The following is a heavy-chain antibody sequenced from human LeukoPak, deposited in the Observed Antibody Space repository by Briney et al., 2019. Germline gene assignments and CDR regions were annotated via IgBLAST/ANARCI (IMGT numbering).Heavy chain of an antibody. V-gene: IGHV4-4*07. CDR1: GGSISSYY. CDR2: IYTSGST. D-gene: IGHD3-10*01. J-gene: IGHJ6*03. Sequence: SETLSLTCTVSGGSISSYYWSWIRQPAGKGLEWIGRIYTSGSTYYNPSLKSRVTISVDTSKNQFSLKLSSVTAADTAVYYCARQVLWFGDYYYYMDVWGKGTTVTIPS. CDR3: ARQVLWFGDYYYYMDV.